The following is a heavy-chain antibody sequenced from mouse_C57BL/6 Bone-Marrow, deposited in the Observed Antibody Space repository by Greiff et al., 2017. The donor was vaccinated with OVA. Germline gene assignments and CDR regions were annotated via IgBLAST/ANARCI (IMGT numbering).Heavy chain of an antibody. J-gene: IGHJ2*01. CDR1: GYTFTDYY. Sequence: VQVVESGAELVRPGASVKLSCKASGYTFTDYYISWVKQRPGQGLEWIARIYPGSGNIYYNEKFKGKATLTAEKSSSTAYMQLSSLTSDDSAFYFCARSERLRDYFDYWGQGTTLTVSS. CDR3: ARSERLRDYFDY. V-gene: IGHV1-76*01. CDR2: IYPGSGNI. D-gene: IGHD2-2*01.